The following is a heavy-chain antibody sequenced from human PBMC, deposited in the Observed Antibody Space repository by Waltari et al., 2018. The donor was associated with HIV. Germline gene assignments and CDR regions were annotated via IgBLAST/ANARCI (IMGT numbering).Heavy chain of an antibody. V-gene: IGHV3-48*03. Sequence: EVQLVESGGGLVQPGGSLRLSCAASGFTFSNYEMNWVRQAPGKGLEGISYISSSGSTIYYADSVKGRLTISRDNAKNSLYVQMNSLRAEDTAVYYCARSGLYDTSGYYAPFGYWGQGTLVTVSS. D-gene: IGHD3-22*01. J-gene: IGHJ4*02. CDR1: GFTFSNYE. CDR3: ARSGLYDTSGYYAPFGY. CDR2: ISSSGSTI.